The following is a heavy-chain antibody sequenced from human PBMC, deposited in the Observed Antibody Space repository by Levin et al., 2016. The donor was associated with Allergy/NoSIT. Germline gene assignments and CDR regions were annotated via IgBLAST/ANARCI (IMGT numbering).Heavy chain of an antibody. CDR2: LNPGDSDT. J-gene: IGHJ6*02. D-gene: IGHD2-2*01. CDR3: ARHTTPAMGGYHDHFYGMDV. CDR1: GYSFATYW. V-gene: IGHV5-51*01. Sequence: GGSLRLSCKSSGYSFATYWIGWVRQTSGKGLEWMGSLNPGDSDTTYSPSFQGQVTISADTSIRTAYLQWSSLKASDTAIYYCARHTTPAMGGYHDHFYGMDVWGQGTTVTVS.